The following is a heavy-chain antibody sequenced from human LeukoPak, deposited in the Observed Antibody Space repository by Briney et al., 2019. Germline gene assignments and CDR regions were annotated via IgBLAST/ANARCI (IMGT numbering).Heavy chain of an antibody. CDR2: IYYSGST. CDR3: AKGTYYYVSGPDWFDP. D-gene: IGHD3-10*01. CDR1: GGSISSSSYY. V-gene: IGHV4-39*07. J-gene: IGHJ5*02. Sequence: SETLSLTCTVSGGSISSSSYYWGWIRQPPGKGLEWIGSIYYSGSTYYNPSLKSRVTISVDTSKNQFSLRLTSVTAADTAVYYCAKGTYYYVSGPDWFDPWGQGTLVTVSS.